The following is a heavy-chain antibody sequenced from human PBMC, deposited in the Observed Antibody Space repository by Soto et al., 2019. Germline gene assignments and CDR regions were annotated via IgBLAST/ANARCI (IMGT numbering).Heavy chain of an antibody. D-gene: IGHD6-6*01. CDR3: ARDQLSSSVGRWFDP. J-gene: IGHJ5*02. Sequence: GGSLRLSCAASGFTFSSYEMNWVRQAPGKGLEWVSYISSSGSTIYYADSVKGRFTISRDNAKNSLYLQMNSLRAEDTAVYYCARDQLSSSVGRWFDPWGQGTLVTVSS. V-gene: IGHV3-48*03. CDR1: GFTFSSYE. CDR2: ISSSGSTI.